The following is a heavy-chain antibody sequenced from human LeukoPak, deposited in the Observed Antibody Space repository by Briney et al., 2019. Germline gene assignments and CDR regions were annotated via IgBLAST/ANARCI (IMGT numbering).Heavy chain of an antibody. CDR3: AKDPSSGYCTGGTCYDSPFDP. D-gene: IGHD2-15*01. CDR1: GFTFSTYA. V-gene: IGHV3-23*01. J-gene: IGHJ5*02. CDR2: ITASAGTT. Sequence: GGSLRLFCAASGFTFSTYAMTWGRQAPGKGLEWVSHITASAGTTYYADSVKGRFTISRDNSKNTLFLQMNTLRAEDTALYYCAKDPSSGYCTGGTCYDSPFDPWGQGTLVTVSS.